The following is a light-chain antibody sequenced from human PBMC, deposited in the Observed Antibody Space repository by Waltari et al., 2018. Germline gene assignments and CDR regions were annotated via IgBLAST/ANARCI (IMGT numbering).Light chain of an antibody. CDR2: RIS. V-gene: IGKV3D-7*01. Sequence: EIVLTQSPTSMAVSQGERVTISCTASSIVSTSYLHWYQQKPGFPPRLLVYRISSLASGVPARFSGSGSGTSYTLTISSMEAEDAANYYCQQGHSIPYSFGQGTKVEIK. CDR3: QQGHSIPYS. CDR1: SIVSTSY. J-gene: IGKJ2*03.